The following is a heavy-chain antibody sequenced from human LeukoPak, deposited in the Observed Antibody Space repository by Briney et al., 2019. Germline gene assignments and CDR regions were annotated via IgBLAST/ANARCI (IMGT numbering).Heavy chain of an antibody. CDR1: GFTFSDYY. CDR3: TRDPRRLDY. Sequence: PGGSLRLSCAVSGFTFSDYYMTWVRQAPGKGLEWLSYISGNSGDINYLDSVRGRFTISRDNAKNSLYLQMNSLRVEDTAVYYCTRDPRRLDYLGQGTLVTVCS. V-gene: IGHV3-11*05. J-gene: IGHJ4*02. CDR2: ISGNSGDI.